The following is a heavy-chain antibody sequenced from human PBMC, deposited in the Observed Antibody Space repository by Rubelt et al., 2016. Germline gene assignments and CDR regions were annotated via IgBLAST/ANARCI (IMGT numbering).Heavy chain of an antibody. V-gene: IGHV5-51*01. J-gene: IGHJ6*02. CDR2: IYPGDSDT. Sequence: EVQLVQSGAEVKKPGESLRISCKGSGYSFTSYWISWVRQMPGKGLEWMGIIYPGDSDTRYSPSFQGQGTIAADKSISTAYLQWSSLKASDTAMYYCARLITMVRGVIRYYYGMDVWGQGTTVTVSS. CDR1: GYSFTSYW. CDR3: ARLITMVRGVIRYYYGMDV. D-gene: IGHD3-10*01.